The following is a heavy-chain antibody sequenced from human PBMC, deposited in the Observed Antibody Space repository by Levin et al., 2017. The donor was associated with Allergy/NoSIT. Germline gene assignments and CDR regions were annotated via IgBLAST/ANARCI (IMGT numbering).Heavy chain of an antibody. V-gene: IGHV4-39*01. D-gene: IGHD5-18*01. CDR3: ASRLDTPLVPLYYFDY. CDR2: IYYTGST. CDR1: GGSISSSSYY. J-gene: IGHJ4*02. Sequence: MASETLSLTCTVSGGSISSSSYYWGWIRQPPGKGLEWIGTIYYTGSTYFNPSLKSRVTISVDTSKNQFSLKMSSVTAADTAVYYCASRLDTPLVPLYYFDYWGQGTLGTVSS.